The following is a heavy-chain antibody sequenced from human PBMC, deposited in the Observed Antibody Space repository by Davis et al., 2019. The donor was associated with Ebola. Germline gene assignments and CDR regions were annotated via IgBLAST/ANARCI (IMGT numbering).Heavy chain of an antibody. D-gene: IGHD2-21*02. CDR3: VRDPALVVTGGGWFFGL. CDR1: AFTFSRYT. V-gene: IGHV3-30*04. CDR2: ISSDGSDL. J-gene: IGHJ2*01. Sequence: GGSLRLSCEASAFTFSRYTMNWVRQAPGKGLEWVAVISSDGSDLYYSDSVKGRFTISRDNSKNTLHLQMNSLRAENTAVYYCVRDPALVVTGGGWFFGLWGRGTLVTVSS.